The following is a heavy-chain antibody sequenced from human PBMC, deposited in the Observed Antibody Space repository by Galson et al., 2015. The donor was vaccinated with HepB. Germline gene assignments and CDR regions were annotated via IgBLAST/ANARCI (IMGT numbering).Heavy chain of an antibody. D-gene: IGHD1-26*01. CDR1: GLSLSNTGMR. CDR2: IDWDDEK. Sequence: PALVKPTQTLTLTCTLSGLSLSNTGMRVSWIRQPPGKALEWLARIDWDDEKFYNASLKRRLAISKDSSENHVVLTMTNMDPMDTATYFCARHGFRGTYYSALDMWGQGTVVTVSS. CDR3: ARHGFRGTYYSALDM. V-gene: IGHV2-70*04. J-gene: IGHJ3*02.